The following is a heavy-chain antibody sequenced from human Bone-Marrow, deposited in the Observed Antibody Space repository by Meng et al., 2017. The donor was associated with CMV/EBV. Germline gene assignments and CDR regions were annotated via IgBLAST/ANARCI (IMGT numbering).Heavy chain of an antibody. D-gene: IGHD3-10*01. J-gene: IGHJ4*02. CDR3: ARDIVGDLDYGSGNYYFDY. CDR1: GGSISSSNW. Sequence: SETLSLTCAVSGGSISSSNWWSWVRQPPGKGLEWIGEIYHSGSTNYNPSLKSRVTISVDKSKNQFSLKLSSVTAADTAVYYCARDIVGDLDYGSGNYYFDYWGQGTLVTVSS. V-gene: IGHV4-4*02. CDR2: IYHSGST.